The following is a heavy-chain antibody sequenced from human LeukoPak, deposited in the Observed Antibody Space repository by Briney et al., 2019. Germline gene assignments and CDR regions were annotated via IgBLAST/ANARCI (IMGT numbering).Heavy chain of an antibody. D-gene: IGHD6-13*01. CDR2: MYYSGST. V-gene: IGHV4-39*07. J-gene: IGHJ4*02. CDR3: ARDWEQQLVL. CDR1: SGSISSTSYY. Sequence: SETLSLTCTVSSGSISSTSYYWGWIRQPPGMGLEWIGSMYYSGSTYYNPSLKSRVTISVDTSKSQFSLKLSSVTAADTAVYYCARDWEQQLVLWGQGTLVTVSS.